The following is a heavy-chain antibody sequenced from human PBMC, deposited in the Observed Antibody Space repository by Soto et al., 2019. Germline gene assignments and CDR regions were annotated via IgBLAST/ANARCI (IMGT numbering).Heavy chain of an antibody. J-gene: IGHJ3*02. V-gene: IGHV3-15*07. Sequence: GGSLRLSCAASGFTFSNAWMNWVRQAPGKGLEWVGRIKSKTDGGTTDYAASVKGRFTISRDDSKNTLYLQMNSLKTEDTTVFYCNTDPHPSGNYCTADAFDIWGQGRKVTVSS. CDR3: NTDPHPSGNYCTADAFDI. CDR2: IKSKTDGGTT. D-gene: IGHD3-10*01. CDR1: GFTFSNAW.